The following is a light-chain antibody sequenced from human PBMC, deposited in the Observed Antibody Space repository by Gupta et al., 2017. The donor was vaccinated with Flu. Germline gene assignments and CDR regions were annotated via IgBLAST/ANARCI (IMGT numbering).Light chain of an antibody. CDR2: WAS. CDR3: QQYYSTPLT. J-gene: IGKJ4*01. Sequence: SCKSSQSVLYSSNNKNYLAWYQQKPGQPPKLLTHWASTREPGVPDRFSGSGSGTDFTLTISSLQAEDVAVYYCQQYYSTPLTFGGGTKVEIK. CDR1: QSVLYSSNNKNY. V-gene: IGKV4-1*01.